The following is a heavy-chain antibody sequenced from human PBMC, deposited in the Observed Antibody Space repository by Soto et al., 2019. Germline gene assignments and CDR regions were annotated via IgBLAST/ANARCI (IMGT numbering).Heavy chain of an antibody. CDR1: GGSFSGYY. J-gene: IGHJ3*02. Sequence: SETLSLTCAVYGGSFSGYYWSWIRQPPGKGLEWIGEINHSGSTNYNPSLKSRVTISVDTSKNQFSLKLSSVTAADTAVYYCARKDIVVVVAAPGAFDIWGQGTIVTVSS. V-gene: IGHV4-34*01. D-gene: IGHD2-15*01. CDR3: ARKDIVVVVAAPGAFDI. CDR2: INHSGST.